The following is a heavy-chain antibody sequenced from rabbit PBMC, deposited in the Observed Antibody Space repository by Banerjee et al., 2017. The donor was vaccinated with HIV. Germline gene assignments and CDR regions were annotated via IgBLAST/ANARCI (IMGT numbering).Heavy chain of an antibody. CDR3: ARDRDGDAGYGSLAL. J-gene: IGHJ4*01. CDR1: GADFSSGYW. V-gene: IGHV1S45*01. Sequence: QEQLEESGGGLVKPEGSLKLSCTVSGADFSSGYWICWVRQAPGKGLEWIGCIGTGSGSTYYASWAKGRFTISKTSSTTVTLQMTSLTAADTATYFCARDRDGDAGYGSLALWGPGTLVTGS. CDR2: IGTGSGST. D-gene: IGHD7-1*01.